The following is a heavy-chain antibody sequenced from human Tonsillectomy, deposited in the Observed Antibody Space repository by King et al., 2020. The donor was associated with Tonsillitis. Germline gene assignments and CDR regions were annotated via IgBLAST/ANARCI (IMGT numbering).Heavy chain of an antibody. Sequence: VQLVESGGGLVKPGGSLRLSCAASGFTFSDYYMSWIRQAPGTGLEWVSYISSSCSTIYYADSVKGRFTISRDNAKNSLYLQMNSLRAEDTAVYYRARERITMIVVVNDAFDIWGKGTMGTVSS. CDR1: GFTFSDYY. CDR3: ARERITMIVVVNDAFDI. V-gene: IGHV3-11*01. CDR2: ISSSCSTI. D-gene: IGHD3-22*01. J-gene: IGHJ3*02.